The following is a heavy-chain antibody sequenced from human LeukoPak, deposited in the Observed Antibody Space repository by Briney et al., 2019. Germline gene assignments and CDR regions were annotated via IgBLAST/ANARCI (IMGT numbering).Heavy chain of an antibody. Sequence: SETLSLTCTVSGGSISNYYWSWIRQPPGKGLEWIGYIYYSGSTNYNPSLKSRVTISVDTSKNQFSLKLSSVIAADTAVYYCARVGDGYNLKPYYFDYWGQGTLVTVSS. J-gene: IGHJ4*02. CDR3: ARVGDGYNLKPYYFDY. CDR1: GGSISNYY. V-gene: IGHV4-59*01. CDR2: IYYSGST. D-gene: IGHD5-24*01.